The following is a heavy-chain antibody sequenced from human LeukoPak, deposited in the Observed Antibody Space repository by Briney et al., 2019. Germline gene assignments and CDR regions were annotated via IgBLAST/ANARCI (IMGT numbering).Heavy chain of an antibody. D-gene: IGHD3-10*01. CDR3: AREESLTLDS. V-gene: IGHV4-61*02. J-gene: IGHJ4*02. CDR2: IFTSGST. CDR1: GGSISSASHY. Sequence: SETMSLTCTVSGGSISSASHYCNWIRQPAGKGLEWIGRIFTSGSTDYNPSLKSRVTISVETSKKQFSLKLSSVTPADTAIYYCAREESLTLDSWGQGTLVTVSS.